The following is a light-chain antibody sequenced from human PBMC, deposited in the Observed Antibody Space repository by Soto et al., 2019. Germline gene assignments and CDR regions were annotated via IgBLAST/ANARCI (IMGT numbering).Light chain of an antibody. J-gene: IGKJ4*01. CDR1: QSISTH. CDR3: QQSYTTPLT. Sequence: DIQMTQSPSSLSATVGDRVTITCRASQSISTHLNWYQQKPGKAPDLLIYGTSSLQSGVPSRFSGSGFGTDFTLTISTLQPEDFATYVCQQSYTTPLTFGGGTKVEIK. CDR2: GTS. V-gene: IGKV1-39*01.